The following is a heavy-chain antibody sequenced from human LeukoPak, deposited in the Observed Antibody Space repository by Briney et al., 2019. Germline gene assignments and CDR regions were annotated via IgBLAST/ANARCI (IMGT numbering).Heavy chain of an antibody. CDR1: GFTFSNAW. CDR3: TTDLGITMIRGVIVY. V-gene: IGHV3-15*01. D-gene: IGHD3-10*01. Sequence: GGSLRLSCAASGFTFSNAWMTWVRQAPGKGLEWVGRIKSKTDAGTTDYAAPVKGRFTILRDDSKNTLYLQMNSLKTEDTAVYYCTTDLGITMIRGVIVYWGQGTLVTVSS. CDR2: IKSKTDAGTT. J-gene: IGHJ4*02.